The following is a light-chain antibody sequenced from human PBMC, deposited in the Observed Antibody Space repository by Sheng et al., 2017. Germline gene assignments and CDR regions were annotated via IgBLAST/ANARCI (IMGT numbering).Light chain of an antibody. CDR2: GAS. CDR1: QSVSSDY. V-gene: IGKV3-20*01. Sequence: EIVLTQSPGTLSLSPGERGTLSYRASQSVSSDYLAWYQQKPGQAPRLLIYGASNRATGIPDRFSGSGSGTDFTLTINRLEPEDFAVYYCQQYGGSPQFTFGPGTKVDIK. CDR3: QQYGGSPQFT. J-gene: IGKJ3*01.